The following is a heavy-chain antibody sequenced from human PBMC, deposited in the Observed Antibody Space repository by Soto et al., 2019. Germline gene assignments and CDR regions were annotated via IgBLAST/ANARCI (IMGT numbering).Heavy chain of an antibody. CDR2: ISGYNGDT. V-gene: IGHV1-3*01. J-gene: IGHJ6*02. Sequence: ASVKVSCKASGYTFTSYAMHWVRQAPGQRLEWMGWISGYNGDTSNAQNFQDRVTMTIDRSTTTAYLELRSLTSDDTAVYYCAKNGHPPYYYYGMDVWGQGTTVTVSS. CDR1: GYTFTSYA. CDR3: AKNGHPPYYYYGMDV. D-gene: IGHD2-8*01.